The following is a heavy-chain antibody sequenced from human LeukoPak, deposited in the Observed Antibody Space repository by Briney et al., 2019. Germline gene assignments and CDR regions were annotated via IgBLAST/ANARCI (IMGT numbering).Heavy chain of an antibody. CDR1: GFTFSSYA. D-gene: IGHD6-19*01. V-gene: IGHV3-30-3*01. CDR2: TSYDGSNK. CDR3: ARDPSSGDPKYYFDY. Sequence: PGGSLRLSCAASGFTFSSYAMHWVRQAPGKGLEWVAVTSYDGSNKYYADSVKGRFTISRDNSKNTLYLQMNSLRAEDTAVYYCARDPSSGDPKYYFDYWGQGTLVTVSS. J-gene: IGHJ4*02.